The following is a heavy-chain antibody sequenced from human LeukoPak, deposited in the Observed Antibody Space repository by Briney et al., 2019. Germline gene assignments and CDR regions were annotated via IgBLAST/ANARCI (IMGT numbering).Heavy chain of an antibody. Sequence: ASVKVSCKASGYTFTDYYMHWVRQAPGQGLEWMGWINPNNGGTNYAQKFQGRVTVTRDTSISTAYMELSRLTSDDTAVYYCARWFYGSSAHIDYGGQETVVTVSS. CDR1: GYTFTDYY. V-gene: IGHV1-2*02. J-gene: IGHJ4*02. CDR2: INPNNGGT. D-gene: IGHD3-22*01. CDR3: ARWFYGSSAHIDY.